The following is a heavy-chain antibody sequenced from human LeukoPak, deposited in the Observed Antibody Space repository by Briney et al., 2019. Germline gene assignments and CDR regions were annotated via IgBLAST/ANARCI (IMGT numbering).Heavy chain of an antibody. D-gene: IGHD2-15*01. J-gene: IGHJ4*02. CDR2: ISYDGSNK. CDR1: GFTFSSYA. CDR3: ARDLGWFHFDS. V-gene: IGHV3-30-3*01. Sequence: PGGSLRLSCAASGFTFSSYAMHWVRQAPGKGLEWVAVISYDGSNKYYADSVKGRFTISRDNAKNSLFLQMNSVRAEDTAIYYCARDLGWFHFDSWGQGTLVTVSS.